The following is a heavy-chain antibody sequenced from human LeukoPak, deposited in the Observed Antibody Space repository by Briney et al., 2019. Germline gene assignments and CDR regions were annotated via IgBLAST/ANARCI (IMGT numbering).Heavy chain of an antibody. CDR2: IKSKTDGGTT. V-gene: IGHV3-15*01. CDR3: TVQAAGYYYYSYMDV. Sequence: PGGSLRLSCAASGFTSSNAWMSWVRQAPRKGLEWVVRIKSKTDGGTTDYAAPVKGRFTISREDSKNTLYTQMNSLKPEDTAVYYCTVQAAGYYYYSYMDVWGKGTTVTVSS. D-gene: IGHD6-13*01. J-gene: IGHJ6*03. CDR1: GFTSSNAW.